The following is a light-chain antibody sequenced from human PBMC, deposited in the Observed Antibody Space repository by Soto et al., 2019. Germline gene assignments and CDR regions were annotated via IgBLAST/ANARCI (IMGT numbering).Light chain of an antibody. Sequence: DIVMTQSPDSLAVSLGERATINCKSSQSVLYRSNNNNYLAWYQQKPGQPPKLLIYWASTRESGVTDRFSGSGSGTDFTLTISSLQAEDVAVYYCQQYYSAPLTFGGGTKVEIK. J-gene: IGKJ4*01. CDR1: QSVLYRSNNNNY. CDR2: WAS. CDR3: QQYYSAPLT. V-gene: IGKV4-1*01.